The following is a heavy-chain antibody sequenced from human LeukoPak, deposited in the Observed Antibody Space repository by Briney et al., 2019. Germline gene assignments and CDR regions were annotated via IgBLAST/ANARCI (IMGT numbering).Heavy chain of an antibody. CDR2: IYRGGDT. J-gene: IGHJ4*02. CDR3: AKGLLLWFGERGSSDY. D-gene: IGHD3-10*01. CDR1: GFTFSSYA. V-gene: IGHV3-23*03. Sequence: PGGSLRLSCAASGFTFSSYAMSWVRQAPGKGLEWVSVIYRGGDTFYADSVKGRFTISRDNSKNTLYLQMNSLRAEDTAVYYCAKGLLLWFGERGSSDYWGQGTLVTVSS.